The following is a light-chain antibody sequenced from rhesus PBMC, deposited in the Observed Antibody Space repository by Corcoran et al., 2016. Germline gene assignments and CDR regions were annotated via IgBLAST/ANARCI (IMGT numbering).Light chain of an antibody. J-gene: IGKJ2*01. CDR2: EAS. V-gene: IGKV1-25*01. Sequence: DIQMTQSPSSLSASVGDRVTITCRASQGITNDLAWYQQKPGETPKLLIYEASSLQSGIPSRFSGSGSGTDFTLTISSLQPEDFATFYCQHYYSTPYGFGQGTKVEIK. CDR3: QHYYSTPYG. CDR1: QGITND.